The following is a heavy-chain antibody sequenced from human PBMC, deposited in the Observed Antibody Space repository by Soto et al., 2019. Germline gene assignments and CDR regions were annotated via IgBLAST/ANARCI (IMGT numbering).Heavy chain of an antibody. Sequence: GGSLRRSCAASGCTFSSYSMNWVRQAPGKGLEWVSSISSSSSYIYYADSVKGRFTISRDNAKNSLYLQMNSLRAEDTAVYYCARDGPTVSFDYWGQGTLVTVSS. CDR2: ISSSSSYI. J-gene: IGHJ4*02. D-gene: IGHD4-4*01. CDR1: GCTFSSYS. CDR3: ARDGPTVSFDY. V-gene: IGHV3-21*01.